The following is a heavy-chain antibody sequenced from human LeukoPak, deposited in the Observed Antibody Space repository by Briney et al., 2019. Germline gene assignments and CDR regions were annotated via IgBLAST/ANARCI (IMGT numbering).Heavy chain of an antibody. D-gene: IGHD2-15*01. CDR3: ARGYCSGGTCYLVENWFDP. V-gene: IGHV1-2*06. J-gene: IGHJ5*02. Sequence: GASVKVSCKASGYTFTVYYMYWVRQAPGQGLEWMGRINPNSGDTDYAQNFQGRVTMTGDTSISTAYMELTNLRSDDTAVYYCARGYCSGGTCYLVENWFDPWGQGTLVTVSS. CDR1: GYTFTVYY. CDR2: INPNSGDT.